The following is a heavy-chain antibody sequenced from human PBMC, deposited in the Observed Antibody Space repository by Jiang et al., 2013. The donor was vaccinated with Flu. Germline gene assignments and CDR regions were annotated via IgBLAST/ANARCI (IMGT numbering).Heavy chain of an antibody. CDR2: IYYSGST. CDR3: ARRVFLGGWTSFDY. V-gene: IGHV4-39*01. CDR1: GGSISSSSYY. J-gene: IGHJ4*02. D-gene: IGHD6-19*01. Sequence: LLKPSETLSLTCTVSGGSISSSSYYWGWIRQPPGKGLEWIGSIYYSGSTYYNPSLKSRVTISVDTSKNQFSLKLSSVTAADTAVYYCARRVFLGGWTSFDYWGQGTLVTVSS.